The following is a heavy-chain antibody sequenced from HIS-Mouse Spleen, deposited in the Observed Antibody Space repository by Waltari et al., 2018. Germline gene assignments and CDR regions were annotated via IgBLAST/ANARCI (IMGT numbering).Heavy chain of an antibody. D-gene: IGHD3-9*01. Sequence: QVQLQQWGAGLLKPSETLSLTCAVYGGSFSGYYWSWIRQPPGKGLEWIGEINHSGSPNYSPSLKGRVTISVYTSKNQLSLKLSSVTAADTAVYYCARLPYDILTGYYNYFDYWGQGTLVTVSS. CDR2: INHSGSP. J-gene: IGHJ4*02. CDR1: GGSFSGYY. CDR3: ARLPYDILTGYYNYFDY. V-gene: IGHV4-34*01.